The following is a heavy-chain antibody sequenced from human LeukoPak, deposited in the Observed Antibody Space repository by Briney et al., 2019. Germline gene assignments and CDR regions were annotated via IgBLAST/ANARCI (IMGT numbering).Heavy chain of an antibody. D-gene: IGHD3-3*01. CDR3: ARREGVSYYDFWSGPSRAFDI. CDR1: GGSISSSSYY. CDR2: IYYSGST. Sequence: PSETLSLTCTVSGGSISSSSYYWGWIRQPPGKGLEWIGSIYYSGSTYYNPSLKSRVTISVDTSKNQFSLKLSSVTAADTAVYYCARREGVSYYDFWSGPSRAFDIWGQGTMVTVSS. J-gene: IGHJ3*02. V-gene: IGHV4-39*01.